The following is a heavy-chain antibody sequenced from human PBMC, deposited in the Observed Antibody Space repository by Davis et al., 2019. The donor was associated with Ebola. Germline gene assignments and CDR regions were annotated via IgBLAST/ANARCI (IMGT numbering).Heavy chain of an antibody. CDR3: AKDPGRSPQSPLDY. CDR1: GFTFSSYA. CDR2: ISGSGGST. Sequence: GGSLRLSCAASGFTFSSYAMSWVRQAPGKGLEWVSAISGSGGSTYYADSVKGRFTISRDNSKNTLYLQMNSLRAEDTAVYYCAKDPGRSPQSPLDYWGQGTLVTVSS. J-gene: IGHJ4*02. V-gene: IGHV3-23*01.